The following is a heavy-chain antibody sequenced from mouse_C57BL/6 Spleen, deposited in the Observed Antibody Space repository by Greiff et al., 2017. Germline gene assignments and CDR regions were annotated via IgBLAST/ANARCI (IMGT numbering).Heavy chain of an antibody. CDR1: GYSITSGYD. V-gene: IGHV3-1*01. CDR3: ARGADYSAMDY. Sequence: EVKLQESGPGMVKPSQSLSLTCTVTGYSITSGYDWHWIRHFPGNKLEWMGYISYSGSTNYNPSLKSRISITHDTSKNHFFLKLNSVTTEDTATYYCARGADYSAMDYWGQGTSVTVSS. CDR2: ISYSGST. J-gene: IGHJ4*01.